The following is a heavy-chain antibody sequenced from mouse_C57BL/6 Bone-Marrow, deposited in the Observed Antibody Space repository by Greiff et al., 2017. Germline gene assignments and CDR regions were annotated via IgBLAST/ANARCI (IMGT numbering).Heavy chain of an antibody. J-gene: IGHJ3*01. D-gene: IGHD3-2*02. Sequence: VNVVESGPGLVAPSQSLSITCTVSGFSLTSYGVDWVRQSPGTGLEWLGVIWGVGSTNYNSALKSRLSISKDNSKSQVFLKMNSLQTDDTAMYYCASDPRLDSSGFAWFAYWGQGTLVTVSA. V-gene: IGHV2-6*01. CDR2: IWGVGST. CDR1: GFSLTSYG. CDR3: ASDPRLDSSGFAWFAY.